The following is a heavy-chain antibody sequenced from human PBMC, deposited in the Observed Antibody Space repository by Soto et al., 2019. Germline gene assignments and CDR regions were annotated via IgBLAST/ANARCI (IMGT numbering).Heavy chain of an antibody. Sequence: EVQLVESGGGLVKPGGSLRLSCAASGFTFSSYSMNWVRQAPGKGLEWVSSISSSSSYIYYADSVKGRFTISGDNAKNSLYLQMNSLRAEDTAVYYCARTIYGDYFVWFDPWGQGTLVTVSS. CDR2: ISSSSSYI. J-gene: IGHJ5*02. CDR3: ARTIYGDYFVWFDP. V-gene: IGHV3-21*01. D-gene: IGHD4-17*01. CDR1: GFTFSSYS.